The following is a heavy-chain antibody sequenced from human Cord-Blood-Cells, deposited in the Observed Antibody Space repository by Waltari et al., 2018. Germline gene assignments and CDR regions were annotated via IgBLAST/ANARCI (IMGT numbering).Heavy chain of an antibody. V-gene: IGHV3-30*02. CDR2: IRYDGSNK. Sequence: QVQLVESGGGVVQPGGSLRLSCAASGFTFSSYGMHWVRQAPGKGLEWVAFIRYDGSNKYYAESVKGRFTISRDNSKNTLYLQMNSLRAEDTAVYYCAKDSRKANWNYAGDAFDIWGQGTMVTVSS. CDR3: AKDSRKANWNYAGDAFDI. J-gene: IGHJ3*02. CDR1: GFTFSSYG. D-gene: IGHD1-7*01.